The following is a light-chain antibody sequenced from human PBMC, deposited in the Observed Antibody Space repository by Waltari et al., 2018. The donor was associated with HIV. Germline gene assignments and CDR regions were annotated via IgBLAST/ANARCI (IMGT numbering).Light chain of an antibody. Sequence: QSVLTQPPSASGTPGHSVTISCSGSSTNIGSNLSTWYQQHPGAAPKLLIYRNNQRPSGVPDRFSGSKSGTSASLAISGLRSEDEADYYCAAWDDSLREVFGGGTKLTVL. CDR2: RNN. V-gene: IGLV1-47*01. CDR3: AAWDDSLREV. J-gene: IGLJ3*02. CDR1: STNIGSN.